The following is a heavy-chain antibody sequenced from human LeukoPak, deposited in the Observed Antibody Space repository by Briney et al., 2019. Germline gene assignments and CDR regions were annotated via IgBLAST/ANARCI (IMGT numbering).Heavy chain of an antibody. D-gene: IGHD2-2*01. CDR1: GYTFTGYY. V-gene: IGHV1-2*02. CDR3: ARPRDPNYCSSTSCRGNWFDP. CDR2: INPNSGGT. J-gene: IGHJ5*02. Sequence: ASVKVSCKASGYTFTGYYMHWVRQAPGQGREWMGWINPNSGGTNHAQKFQGRVTMTRDTSISKAYMELSRLRSDDKAVYYCARPRDPNYCSSTSCRGNWFDPWGQGTLVTVSS.